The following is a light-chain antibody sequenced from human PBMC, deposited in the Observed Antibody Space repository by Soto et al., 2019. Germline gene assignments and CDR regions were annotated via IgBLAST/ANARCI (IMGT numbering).Light chain of an antibody. Sequence: QAVVTQEPSLSVSPGGTFTLTCESSAGAVTSDYFPNWFQQRPGQTPRSLIYNTNNKHSWTPARFSGSLLGGKAALTLSGVQPADEADYYCLLYYGPAYVFGTGTKVTVL. J-gene: IGLJ1*01. CDR3: LLYYGPAYV. CDR1: AGAVTSDYF. V-gene: IGLV7-43*01. CDR2: NTN.